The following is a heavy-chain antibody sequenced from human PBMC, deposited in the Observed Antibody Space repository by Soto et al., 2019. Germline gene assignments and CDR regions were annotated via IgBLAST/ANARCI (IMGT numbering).Heavy chain of an antibody. V-gene: IGHV4-59*01. CDR2: IYYSGST. CDR1: GGSISSYY. Sequence: PSETLSLTCTVSGGSISSYYWSWIRQPPGKGLEWIGYIYYSGSTNYNPSLKSRVTISVDTSKNQFSLKLSSVTAADTTVYYCARDLRVHAFDIWGQGTMVTV. CDR3: ARDLRVHAFDI. J-gene: IGHJ3*02.